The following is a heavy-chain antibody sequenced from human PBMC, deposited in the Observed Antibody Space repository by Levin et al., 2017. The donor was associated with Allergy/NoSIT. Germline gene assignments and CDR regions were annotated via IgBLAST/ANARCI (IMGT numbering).Heavy chain of an antibody. J-gene: IGHJ4*02. CDR1: GGTFSSYA. CDR2: IIPIFGTA. CDR3: AVDYGGSFDY. V-gene: IGHV1-69*13. D-gene: IGHD4-23*01. Sequence: VASVKVSCKASGGTFSSYAISWVRQAPGQGLEWMGGIIPIFGTANYAQKFQGRVTITADESTSTAYMELSSLRSEDTAVYYCAVDYGGSFDYWGQGTLVTVSS.